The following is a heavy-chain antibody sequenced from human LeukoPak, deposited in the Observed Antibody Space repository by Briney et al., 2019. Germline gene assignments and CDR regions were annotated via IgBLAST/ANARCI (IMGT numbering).Heavy chain of an antibody. CDR1: GFTFSKYG. CDR2: ISSSGSTI. V-gene: IGHV3-11*01. J-gene: IGHJ4*02. Sequence: PGGSLRLSCAASGFTFSKYGMSWIRQAPGKGLEWVSYISSSGSTIYYADSVKGRFTISRDNAKNSLYLQMNSLRAEDTAVYYCARVEYGEGDYLFDYWGQGTLVTVSS. D-gene: IGHD4-17*01. CDR3: ARVEYGEGDYLFDY.